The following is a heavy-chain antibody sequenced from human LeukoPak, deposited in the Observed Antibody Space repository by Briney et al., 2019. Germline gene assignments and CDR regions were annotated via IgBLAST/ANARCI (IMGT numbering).Heavy chain of an antibody. D-gene: IGHD2-15*01. CDR1: GGSISSSSYY. J-gene: IGHJ4*02. CDR3: ARHDSYCSGGSCYRGPIVN. Sequence: TSETLSLTCTVSGGSISSSSYYWGWIRQPPGKGLEWIGSIYYSGSTYYNPSLKSRVTISVDTSKNQFSLKLSSVTAADTAVYYCARHDSYCSGGSCYRGPIVNWGQGTLVTVSS. V-gene: IGHV4-39*01. CDR2: IYYSGST.